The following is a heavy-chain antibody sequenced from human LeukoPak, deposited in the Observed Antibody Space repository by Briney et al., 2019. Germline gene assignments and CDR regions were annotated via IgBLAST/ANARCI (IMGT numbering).Heavy chain of an antibody. V-gene: IGHV1-2*02. CDR1: GYTFTGYY. D-gene: IGHD3-3*01. CDR3: ASLSITIFGERAAFDI. CDR2: INPNSGGT. J-gene: IGHJ3*02. Sequence: ASVKVSCKASGYTFTGYYMHWVRQAPGQGREWMGWINPNSGGTNYAQKFQGRVTMTRDTSISTAYMELSRLRSDDPAVYYCASLSITIFGERAAFDIWGQGTMVTVSS.